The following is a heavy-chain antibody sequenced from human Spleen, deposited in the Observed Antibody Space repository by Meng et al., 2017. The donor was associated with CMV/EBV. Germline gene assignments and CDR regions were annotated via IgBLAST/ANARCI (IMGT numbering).Heavy chain of an antibody. Sequence: ASVKVSCKTSGYTFTGYYIHWVRQATGQGLEWMGWMNPNSGNTGYAQKFQGRVTMTRNTSISTAYMELSSLRSEDTAVYYCARFGHRHDYWGQGTLVTVSS. J-gene: IGHJ4*02. CDR3: ARFGHRHDY. CDR1: GYTFTGYY. CDR2: MNPNSGNT. D-gene: IGHD3-10*01. V-gene: IGHV1-8*02.